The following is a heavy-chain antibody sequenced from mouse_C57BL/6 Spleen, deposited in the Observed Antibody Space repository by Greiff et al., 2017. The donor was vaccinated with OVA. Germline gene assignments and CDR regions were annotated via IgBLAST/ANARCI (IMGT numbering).Heavy chain of an antibody. CDR3: ARREGYYGSSYRY. J-gene: IGHJ2*01. V-gene: IGHV1-26*01. CDR2: INPNNGGT. Sequence: EVQLQQSGPELVKPGASVKISCKASGYTFTDYYMNWVKQSHGKSLEWIGDINPNNGGTSYNQKFKGKATLTVDKSSSTAYMELRSLTSEDSAVYYCARREGYYGSSYRYWGQGTTLTVSS. CDR1: GYTFTDYY. D-gene: IGHD1-1*01.